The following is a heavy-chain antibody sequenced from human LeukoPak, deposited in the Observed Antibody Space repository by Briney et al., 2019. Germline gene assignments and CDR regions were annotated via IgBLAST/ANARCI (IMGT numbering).Heavy chain of an antibody. CDR3: AKARPIVVVPAAKDY. D-gene: IGHD2-2*01. Sequence: PGGSLRLSCAASGFTFSSYGMSWVRQAPGKGLEWVSAISGSGGSTYYADSVKGRFTISRDNCKNTLYLQMNSLRAEDTAVYYCAKARPIVVVPAAKDYWGQGTLVTVSS. CDR2: ISGSGGST. J-gene: IGHJ4*02. CDR1: GFTFSSYG. V-gene: IGHV3-23*01.